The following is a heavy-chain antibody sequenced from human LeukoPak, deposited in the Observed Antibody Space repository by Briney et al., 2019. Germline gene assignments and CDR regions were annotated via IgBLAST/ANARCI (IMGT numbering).Heavy chain of an antibody. D-gene: IGHD4-23*01. V-gene: IGHV3-73*01. CDR3: VTGGNSGSVY. J-gene: IGHJ4*02. CDR2: IRSKANSYAT. Sequence: GGSLKLSCAASGFTFSGSAMHWVRQASGKGLEWVGRIRSKANSYATAYAASVKGRFTISRDDSKSTAYLQMNSLKTEDTAVYYCVTGGNSGSVYWGQGTLVTVSS. CDR1: GFTFSGSA.